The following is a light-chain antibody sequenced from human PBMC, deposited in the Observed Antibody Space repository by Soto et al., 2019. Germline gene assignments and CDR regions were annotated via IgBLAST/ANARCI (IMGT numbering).Light chain of an antibody. CDR1: QSVSSD. CDR3: QQRSNWPPFT. J-gene: IGKJ5*01. V-gene: IGKV3-11*01. Sequence: EIVLTQSPATLSVSPGEGATLSCRASQSVSSDLAWYQQRPGQAPRLLIYDASNRATDIPARFSGSGSGTDFTLTISSLEPEDFAVYYCQQRSNWPPFTFGQGTRLEI. CDR2: DAS.